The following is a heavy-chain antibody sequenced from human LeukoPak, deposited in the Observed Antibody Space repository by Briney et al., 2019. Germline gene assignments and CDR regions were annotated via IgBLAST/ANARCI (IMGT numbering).Heavy chain of an antibody. J-gene: IGHJ5*02. CDR3: ARPEYSSSGNWFDP. CDR1: GYTFTSYG. CDR2: ISAYTGST. Sequence: ASVKVSCKASGYTFTSYGISWVRQAPGQGLEWMGWISAYTGSTNYARILQGRVTMTTDTSTSTAYMELRSLRSDDTAVYYCARPEYSSSGNWFDPWGQGTLVTVSS. D-gene: IGHD6-6*01. V-gene: IGHV1-18*01.